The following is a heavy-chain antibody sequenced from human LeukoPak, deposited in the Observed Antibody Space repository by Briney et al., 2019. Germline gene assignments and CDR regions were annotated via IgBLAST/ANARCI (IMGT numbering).Heavy chain of an antibody. CDR3: AKDRSGWYIY. D-gene: IGHD6-19*01. Sequence: GGSLRLSCAASGFTFSSYSMNWVRQAPGKGLEWVSYISSSSTIYYADSVKGRFTISRDNAKNSLYLQMNSLRAEDTAVYYCAKDRSGWYIYWGQGTLVTVSS. V-gene: IGHV3-48*01. CDR2: ISSSSTI. CDR1: GFTFSSYS. J-gene: IGHJ4*02.